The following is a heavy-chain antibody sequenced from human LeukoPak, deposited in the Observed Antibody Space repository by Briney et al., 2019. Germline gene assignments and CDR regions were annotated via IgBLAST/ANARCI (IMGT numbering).Heavy chain of an antibody. CDR1: RFTLSTYA. Sequence: GGSLRLSCAASRFTLSTYAMSWVRQAPGKGLEWVSSISGSGAGKFYAAPVKGRFTTSRDNSKNTLYVQMNSLRTEDTAVYYCAKAAYGDYVGALDIWGQGTMVIVSS. D-gene: IGHD4-17*01. CDR3: AKAAYGDYVGALDI. CDR2: ISGSGAGK. V-gene: IGHV3-23*01. J-gene: IGHJ3*02.